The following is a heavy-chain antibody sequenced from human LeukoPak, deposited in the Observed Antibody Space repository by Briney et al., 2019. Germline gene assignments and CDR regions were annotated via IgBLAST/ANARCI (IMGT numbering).Heavy chain of an antibody. CDR1: GGSISSGGYY. D-gene: IGHD1-20*01. CDR3: ARLLNWNDVVDAFDI. Sequence: PSETLSLTCTVSGGSISSGGYYWSWIRQHPGKGLEWIGYIYYSGSTYYNPSLRSRVTISVDTSKNQFSLKLSSVTAADTAVYYCARLLNWNDVVDAFDIWGQGTMVTVSS. J-gene: IGHJ3*02. CDR2: IYYSGST. V-gene: IGHV4-31*03.